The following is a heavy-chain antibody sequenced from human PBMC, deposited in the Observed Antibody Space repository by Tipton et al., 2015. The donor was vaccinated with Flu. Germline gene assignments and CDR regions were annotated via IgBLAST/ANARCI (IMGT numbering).Heavy chain of an antibody. CDR3: ARVIIVGATGAELFDH. CDR1: GASVSSGGYY. Sequence: TLSLTCTVSGASVSSGGYYWSWIRQPPGKGLEWIGYIYYTGSTNYSPSLKSRVIISVDTSKNQFSLKLTSVTAADTAVYYCARVIIVGATGAELFDHWGQGTLVTVSS. J-gene: IGHJ4*02. V-gene: IGHV4-61*08. CDR2: IYYTGST. D-gene: IGHD1-26*01.